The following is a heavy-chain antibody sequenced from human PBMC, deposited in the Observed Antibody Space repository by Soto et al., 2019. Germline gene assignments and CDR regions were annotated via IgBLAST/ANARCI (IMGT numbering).Heavy chain of an antibody. Sequence: QVQLVESGGGVVQPGRSLRLSCAASGFTFSSYGMHWVRQAPGKGLEWVAVISYDGSNKYYADSVKGRFTISRDNSKNTLYLQMNSLRAEDTAVYYCAKDRRGGYYYYGMDVWGQGTTVTVSS. CDR2: ISYDGSNK. D-gene: IGHD3-10*01. V-gene: IGHV3-30*18. CDR1: GFTFSSYG. J-gene: IGHJ6*02. CDR3: AKDRRGGYYYYGMDV.